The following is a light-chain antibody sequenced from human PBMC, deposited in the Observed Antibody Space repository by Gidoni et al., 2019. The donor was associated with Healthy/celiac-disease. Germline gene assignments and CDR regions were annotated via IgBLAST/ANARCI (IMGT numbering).Light chain of an antibody. J-gene: IGKJ3*01. CDR1: QSISSY. CDR3: QQCYSRLLT. Sequence: DIQMTQSPSSLSASVGDRVTLTCRASQSISSYLNWYQQKPGKAPKLLIYAASSLQSGVPARFSGSGSGTDFTLTISSLQPEDFAAYYCQQCYSRLLTFGHGTKVDIK. CDR2: AAS. V-gene: IGKV1-39*01.